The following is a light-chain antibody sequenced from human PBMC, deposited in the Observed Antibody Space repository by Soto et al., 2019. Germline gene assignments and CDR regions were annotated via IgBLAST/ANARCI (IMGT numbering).Light chain of an antibody. Sequence: QSVLTQPPSASGMPVPRATISCFGTISNFGTNTVTWSQQLPGTAPRLLIYSNTQRPSGVPDRFSGSKSGTSDSLAISGLQSEDEADYHCAAWDDSLNGVVFGGGTKLTVL. CDR3: AAWDDSLNGVV. CDR2: SNT. J-gene: IGLJ2*01. V-gene: IGLV1-44*01. CDR1: ISNFGTNT.